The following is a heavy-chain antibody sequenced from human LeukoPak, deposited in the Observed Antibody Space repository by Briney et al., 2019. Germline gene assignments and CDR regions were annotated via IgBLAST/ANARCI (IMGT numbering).Heavy chain of an antibody. Sequence: GGSLRLSCIASEFTFSNYGMQWVRQAPGKGLEWVANIKLDGSEKNYVDSVKGRFTISRDNTKNSLYLQMNSLRVEDTAVFYCARDQYDTWSRRGNFDSWGQGTLVIVSS. CDR3: ARDQYDTWSRRGNFDS. D-gene: IGHD3-3*01. CDR2: IKLDGSEK. V-gene: IGHV3-7*03. CDR1: EFTFSNYG. J-gene: IGHJ4*02.